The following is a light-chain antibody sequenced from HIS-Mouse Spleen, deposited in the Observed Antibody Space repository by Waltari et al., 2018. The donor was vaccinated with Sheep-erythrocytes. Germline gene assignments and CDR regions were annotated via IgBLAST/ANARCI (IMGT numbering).Light chain of an antibody. CDR1: QGISSA. Sequence: AIQLTQSPSSLSASVGDRVTITCRASQGISSALAWYQQKPGKAPKLLIYDASSLESGVPSRFSGSGSGTEFALTISSLQTEDFATYYCQQFNNYPRRFGQGTKVEIK. CDR2: DAS. CDR3: QQFNNYPRR. V-gene: IGKV1D-13*01. J-gene: IGKJ1*01.